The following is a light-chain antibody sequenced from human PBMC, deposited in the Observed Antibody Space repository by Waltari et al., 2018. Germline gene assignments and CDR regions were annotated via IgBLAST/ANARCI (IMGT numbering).Light chain of an antibody. CDR1: DLGNKL. CDR2: KDI. V-gene: IGLV3-25*03. J-gene: IGLJ3*02. Sequence: SYELTQPPSVSLSPGQTARHTCSAADLGNKLVISYQHKAGQTPLLVIYKDIKRPSGIHERFSGSSSETTATLTINTVQPEDEATYYCQAADNTGTFPVFGGGTRLTVL. CDR3: QAADNTGTFPV.